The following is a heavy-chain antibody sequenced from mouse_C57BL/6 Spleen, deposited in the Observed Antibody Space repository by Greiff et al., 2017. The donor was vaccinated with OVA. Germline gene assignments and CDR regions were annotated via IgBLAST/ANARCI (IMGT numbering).Heavy chain of an antibody. CDR1: GYTFTDYY. V-gene: IGHV1-75*01. CDR3: ARSGTTVVAPGWFAY. J-gene: IGHJ3*01. D-gene: IGHD1-1*01. CDR2: IFPGSGST. Sequence: VQLQQSGPELVKPGASVKISCKASGYTFTDYYINWVKQRPGQGLEWIGWIFPGSGSTYYNEKFKGKATLTVDKSSSTAYMLLSSLTSEDSAVYFCARSGTTVVAPGWFAYWGQGTLVTVSA.